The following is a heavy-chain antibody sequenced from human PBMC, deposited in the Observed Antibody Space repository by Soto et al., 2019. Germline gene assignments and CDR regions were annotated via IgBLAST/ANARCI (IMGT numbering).Heavy chain of an antibody. D-gene: IGHD5-12*01. J-gene: IGHJ4*02. V-gene: IGHV4-59*01. Sequence: PSETLSLTCTVSGGSISYYYWGWIRQPPGKGLEWIGSIYYSGNTHYNPSLKCRVTISVDTSMNQLSLNLDSVTAVDSAVYYCVRGGYVHAFDYWGQGALVTVSS. CDR3: VRGGYVHAFDY. CDR1: GGSISYYY. CDR2: IYYSGNT.